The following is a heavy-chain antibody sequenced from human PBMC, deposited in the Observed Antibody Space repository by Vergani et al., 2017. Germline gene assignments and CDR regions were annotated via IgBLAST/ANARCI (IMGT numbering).Heavy chain of an antibody. CDR1: GFTFSSYA. CDR3: ARDWRGLQFLDH. V-gene: IGHV3-23*01. Sequence: EVQLLESGGGLVQPGGSLRLSCAASGFTFSSYAMSWVRQAPGKGLEWVSAISGSGGSTYYADSVKGRFTISRDNSNNTLYLQMNSLRAEDTAVYYCARDWRGLQFLDHWGQGTLVTVSS. CDR2: ISGSGGST. J-gene: IGHJ4*02. D-gene: IGHD5-24*01.